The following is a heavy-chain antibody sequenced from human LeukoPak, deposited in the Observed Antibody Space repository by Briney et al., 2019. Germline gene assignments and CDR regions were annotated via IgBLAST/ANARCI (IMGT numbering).Heavy chain of an antibody. Sequence: PSETLSLTCTVSGYSVSSGYYWGWIRPPPGKGLEWIGSIYYSGSTYYNPSLKSRVTISVDTSKNQFSLKLSSVTAADTAVYYCARNGLIWFGEVKKFNWFDPWGQGTLVTVSS. CDR1: GYSVSSGYY. D-gene: IGHD3-10*01. V-gene: IGHV4-38-2*02. CDR2: IYYSGST. CDR3: ARNGLIWFGEVKKFNWFDP. J-gene: IGHJ5*02.